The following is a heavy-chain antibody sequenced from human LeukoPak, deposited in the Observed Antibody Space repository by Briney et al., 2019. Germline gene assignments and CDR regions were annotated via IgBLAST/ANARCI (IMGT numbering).Heavy chain of an antibody. J-gene: IGHJ4*02. CDR1: RYTFTADY. V-gene: IGHV1-2*02. D-gene: IGHD3-10*01. CDR2: INPNSGGT. Sequence: ASPRASSTPSRYTFTADYMHSVRQAPGQGGEWMGWINPNSGGTNYAQKFQGRVTMTRDTSISTAYMELSRLRSDDTAVYYCARDQYYYGSGSYYNWGQGTLVTVSS. CDR3: ARDQYYYGSGSYYN.